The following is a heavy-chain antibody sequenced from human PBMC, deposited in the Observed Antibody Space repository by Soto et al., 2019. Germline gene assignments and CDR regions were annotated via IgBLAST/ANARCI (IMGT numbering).Heavy chain of an antibody. CDR3: ARDYCSATTGYEFDY. Sequence: GESLKISCKGSGYTFSNFWIGWVRQMPGKGLEWMGIIYPGDSDARYSPSFQGQVTISVDMSISTAYLQWSSLKASDTAMYYCARDYCSATTGYEFDYWGQGPLVTVSS. CDR2: IYPGDSDA. CDR1: GYTFSNFW. V-gene: IGHV5-51*01. J-gene: IGHJ4*02. D-gene: IGHD2-2*01.